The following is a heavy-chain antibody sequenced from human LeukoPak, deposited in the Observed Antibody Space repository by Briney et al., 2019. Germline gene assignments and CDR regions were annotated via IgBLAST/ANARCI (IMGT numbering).Heavy chain of an antibody. V-gene: IGHV3-23*01. J-gene: IGHJ4*02. Sequence: PGGSLRLSCAASGFTFSSYAMSWVRQAPGKGLEWVSAISGSGGSTYYADSVKGRFTISRDNSKNTLYLQMNSLRAEGTAVYYCAKDLGVVTMVRGVPDYFDYWGQGTLVTVSS. CDR2: ISGSGGST. CDR1: GFTFSSYA. CDR3: AKDLGVVTMVRGVPDYFDY. D-gene: IGHD3-10*01.